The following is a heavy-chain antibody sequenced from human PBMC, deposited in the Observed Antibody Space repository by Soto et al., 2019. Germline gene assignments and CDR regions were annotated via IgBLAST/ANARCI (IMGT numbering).Heavy chain of an antibody. J-gene: IGHJ3*02. V-gene: IGHV1-69*06. CDR3: ARDRDGYNPPAAFDI. D-gene: IGHD5-12*01. CDR2: IIPIFGTA. CDR1: GGTFSSYA. Sequence: SVKVSCKASGGTFSSYAISWVRQAPGQGLEWMGGIIPIFGTANYAQKFQGRVTITADKSTSTAYMELSSLRSEDTAVYYCARDRDGYNPPAAFDIWGQGTVVTVSS.